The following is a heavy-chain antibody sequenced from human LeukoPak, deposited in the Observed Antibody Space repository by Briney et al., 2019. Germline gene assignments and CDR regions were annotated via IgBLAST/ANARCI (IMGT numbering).Heavy chain of an antibody. Sequence: GGSLRLSCAASGFTFSSYSMNWVRQAPGKGLEWVSSISSSSSYIYYAGSVKSRFTISRDNAKNSLYLQMNSLRAEDTAVYYCARDRSEDIVVVPAAMLGGDYWGQGTLVTVSS. J-gene: IGHJ4*02. CDR1: GFTFSSYS. D-gene: IGHD2-2*01. CDR2: ISSSSSYI. V-gene: IGHV3-21*01. CDR3: ARDRSEDIVVVPAAMLGGDY.